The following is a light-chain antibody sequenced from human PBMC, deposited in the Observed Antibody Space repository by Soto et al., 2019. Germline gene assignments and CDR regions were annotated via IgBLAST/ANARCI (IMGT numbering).Light chain of an antibody. V-gene: IGKV1-39*01. CDR1: QSISSY. Sequence: DIQMTQSPSSLSASVGDRVTITCRASQSISSYLNWYQQKPGKAPKLLIYAASSLQSWVTSRFSGSGSGTDFTLTISSLQPEDFATYYCQQSYSTWTFGQGTKVEIK. CDR3: QQSYSTWT. J-gene: IGKJ1*01. CDR2: AAS.